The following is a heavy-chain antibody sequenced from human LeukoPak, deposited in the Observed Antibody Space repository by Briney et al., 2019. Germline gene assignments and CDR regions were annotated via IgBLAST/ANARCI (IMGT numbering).Heavy chain of an antibody. D-gene: IGHD6-13*01. CDR1: GFTFSSYW. J-gene: IGHJ4*02. CDR2: INSDGSST. Sequence: PGGSLRLSCAASGFTFSSYWMHWVRQAPGKGLVWVSRINSDGSSTSYADSVKGRFTISRDNAKNSLYLQMNSLRAEDTALYYCARGGYTSSWYDYWGQGTLVTVSS. CDR3: ARGGYTSSWYDY. V-gene: IGHV3-74*01.